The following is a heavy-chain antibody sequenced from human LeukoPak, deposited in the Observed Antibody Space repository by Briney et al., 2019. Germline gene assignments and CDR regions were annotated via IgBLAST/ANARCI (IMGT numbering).Heavy chain of an antibody. CDR3: ARGYSSGWYF. J-gene: IGHJ4*02. D-gene: IGHD6-19*01. CDR1: GGSISSSSYY. CDR2: IYYSGST. V-gene: IGHV4-39*01. Sequence: PSETLSLTCTVSGGSISSSSYYWGWIRQPPGKGLEWIGSIYYSGSTYYNPSLKSRVTISVDTSKNQFSLKLSSVTAADTAVYYCARGYSSGWYFWGQGALVTVSS.